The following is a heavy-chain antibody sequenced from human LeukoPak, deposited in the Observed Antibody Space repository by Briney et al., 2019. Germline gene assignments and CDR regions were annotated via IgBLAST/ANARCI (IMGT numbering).Heavy chain of an antibody. CDR3: AKSSQLDY. V-gene: IGHV3-23*01. D-gene: IGHD6-6*01. J-gene: IGHJ4*02. CDR2: FSGSGGSR. CDR1: GFTFASSV. Sequence: GGSLRLSCTASGFTFASSVMNRVRQAPGKGLEWVSSFSGSGGSRYYADAVRGRFTVSRDNSKNTLYLIMTSLRAEDSAVYYCAKSSQLDYWGQGTLVTVSS.